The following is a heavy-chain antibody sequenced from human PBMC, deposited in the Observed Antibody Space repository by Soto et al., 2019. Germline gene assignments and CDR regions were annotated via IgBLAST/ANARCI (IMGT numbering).Heavy chain of an antibody. Sequence: QITLKESGPTLVRPTQTLTLTCTFSGFSLSSSGVGVGWIRQPPGKALEWLALIYWDDDKRYSPSLKNRLTITKDTSKNQVVLTLTKLDTVDTATYYCARGGWTTYYSLFFDYWGQGTLVTVSS. D-gene: IGHD3-10*01. V-gene: IGHV2-5*02. CDR3: ARGGWTTYYSLFFDY. J-gene: IGHJ4*02. CDR1: GFSLSSSGVG. CDR2: IYWDDDK.